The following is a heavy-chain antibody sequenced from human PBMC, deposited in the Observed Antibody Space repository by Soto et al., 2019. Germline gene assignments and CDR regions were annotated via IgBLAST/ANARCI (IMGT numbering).Heavy chain of an antibody. CDR3: ARRPSGSYSDY. V-gene: IGHV4-39*01. D-gene: IGHD1-26*01. Sequence: QLQLQESGPGLVKPSETLSLTCTVSGGSISSSSYYWGWIRQPPGKGLEWIGSIYYSGSTYYNPSLKSRVTISAATSKNQFSLKLSSVTAADTAVYYCARRPSGSYSDYWGQGTLVTVSS. CDR2: IYYSGST. J-gene: IGHJ4*02. CDR1: GGSISSSSYY.